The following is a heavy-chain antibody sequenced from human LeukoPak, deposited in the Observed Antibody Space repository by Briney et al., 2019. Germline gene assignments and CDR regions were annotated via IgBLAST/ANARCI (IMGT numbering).Heavy chain of an antibody. CDR2: ISYDGSNK. CDR1: GFTFSSYG. Sequence: PGGSLRLSCAASGFTFSSYGMHWVRQAPGKGLEWVAVISYDGSNKYYADSVKGRFTISRDNSKNTLYLQMNSLRAEDTAVYYCALGRVNSGGCDYWGQGTLVTVSS. J-gene: IGHJ4*02. CDR3: ALGRVNSGGCDY. V-gene: IGHV3-30*03. D-gene: IGHD6-25*01.